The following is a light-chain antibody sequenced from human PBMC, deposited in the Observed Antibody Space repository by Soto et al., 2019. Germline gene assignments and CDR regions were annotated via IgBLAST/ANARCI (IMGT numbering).Light chain of an antibody. V-gene: IGLV4-69*01. CDR3: QTWGTGIEV. CDR2: VNSDGSH. Sequence: QPVLTQSPSASASLGPSVKLTCTLSSGHSSYAIAWHQQQPEKGPRYLMKVNSDGSHIKGDGIPDRFSGSSSGAERYLTISSLQSEDEADYFCQTWGTGIEVFGTGTQLTVL. CDR1: SGHSSYA. J-gene: IGLJ1*01.